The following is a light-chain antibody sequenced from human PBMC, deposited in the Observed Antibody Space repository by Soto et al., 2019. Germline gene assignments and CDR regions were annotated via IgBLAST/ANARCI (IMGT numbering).Light chain of an antibody. Sequence: DIHMTQSPSSLSASVGDRVTITFGASQSISSYLNWHQQKPGKAPKLLIYAASSLQSGVPSRFSGSGSGTDFTLTISSLQPEDFATYYCQQSYSTLITFGQGTRLEIK. CDR2: AAS. CDR3: QQSYSTLIT. CDR1: QSISSY. J-gene: IGKJ5*01. V-gene: IGKV1-39*01.